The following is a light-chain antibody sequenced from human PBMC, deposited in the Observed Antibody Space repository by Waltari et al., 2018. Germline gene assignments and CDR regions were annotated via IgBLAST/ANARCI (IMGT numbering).Light chain of an antibody. CDR2: KAS. V-gene: IGKV1-5*03. Sequence: DIRMTQVPSTLSASVGDRVTITCRASQSVSSWLAWYQQKPGKAPKLLIYKASNLESGVPSRFSGSGSGTEFTLTISSLQTDDFATYYCEHYNGFPYTFGQGTRLEI. CDR1: QSVSSW. J-gene: IGKJ2*01. CDR3: EHYNGFPYT.